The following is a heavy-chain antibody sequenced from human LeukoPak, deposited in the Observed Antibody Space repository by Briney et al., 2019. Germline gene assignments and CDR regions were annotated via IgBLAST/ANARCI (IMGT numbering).Heavy chain of an antibody. Sequence: SETLSLTCTVSGDSISSSFYYWGWIRQPPGKGLEWIGSIYYGGGTHYNPSLKSRVTISVDTSKNQFSLKLNSVTAADTAVYYCARDPSGKPGDFDYWGQGTLVTVSS. CDR3: ARDPSGKPGDFDY. J-gene: IGHJ4*02. CDR2: IYYGGGT. CDR1: GDSISSSFYY. V-gene: IGHV4-39*07. D-gene: IGHD5-12*01.